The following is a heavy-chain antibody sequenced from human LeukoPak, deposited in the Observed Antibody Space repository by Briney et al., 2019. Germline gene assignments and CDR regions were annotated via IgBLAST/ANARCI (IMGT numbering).Heavy chain of an antibody. CDR2: IYHSGTT. D-gene: IGHD4-17*01. Sequence: PSETLSLTCSVSGGSAYNSYWSWIRHPPGKRLEWIGYIYHSGTTKYNPSLESRATISVHTPKNQFSLQLTSVTAADTAIYYCASVHKYGDSFFWGPGTLVTVSS. CDR3: ASVHKYGDSFF. CDR1: GGSAYNSY. J-gene: IGHJ4*02. V-gene: IGHV4-59*02.